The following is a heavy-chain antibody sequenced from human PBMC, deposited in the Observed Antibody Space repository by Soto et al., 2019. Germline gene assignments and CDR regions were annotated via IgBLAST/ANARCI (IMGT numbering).Heavy chain of an antibody. CDR2: ISGRGGST. CDR3: AKDLREIVY. V-gene: IGHV3-23*01. J-gene: IGHJ4*02. CDR1: GFTFSSYA. Sequence: LRLSCAASGFTFSSYAMSWVRQAPGKGLEWVSAISGRGGSTYYADSVKGRFTISRDNSKNTLYLQMNSPRAEDTAVYYCAKDLREIVYWGQGTLVTVSS. D-gene: IGHD3-3*01.